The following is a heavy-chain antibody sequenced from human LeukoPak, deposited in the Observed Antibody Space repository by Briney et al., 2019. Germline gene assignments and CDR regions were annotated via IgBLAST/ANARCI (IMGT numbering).Heavy chain of an antibody. J-gene: IGHJ6*02. V-gene: IGHV4-30-2*01. Sequence: SQTLSLTCAVSGGSISSGGYSWSWIRQPPGKGLEWIGYIYHSGSTYNNPSLKSRVTISVDRSKNQFSLKLSSVTAADTAVYYCARVGGDYGDYYYYGMDVWGQGTTVTVSS. CDR1: GGSISSGGYS. CDR2: IYHSGST. D-gene: IGHD4-17*01. CDR3: ARVGGDYGDYYYYGMDV.